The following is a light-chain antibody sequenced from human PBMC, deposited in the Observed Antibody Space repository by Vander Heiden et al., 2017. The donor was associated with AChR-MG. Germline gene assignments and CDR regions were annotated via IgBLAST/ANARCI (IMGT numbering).Light chain of an antibody. V-gene: IGLV2-8*01. CDR2: EVN. J-gene: IGLJ1*01. CDR3: SSYAGSNNV. Sequence: QSALTQPPPASGSPGQSVTISCTGTSSDIGGYKFVSWYQQYPGKAPKVIIYEVNKRPSGVPNRFSGSKSGNTAFLTVSGLQAEDEADYYCSSYAGSNNVFGSGTKITVL. CDR1: SSDIGGYKF.